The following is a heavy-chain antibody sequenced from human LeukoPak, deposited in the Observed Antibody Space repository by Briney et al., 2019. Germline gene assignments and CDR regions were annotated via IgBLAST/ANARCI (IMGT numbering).Heavy chain of an antibody. J-gene: IGHJ4*02. D-gene: IGHD7-27*01. Sequence: GRSLRLSCSASGFTFSSYGMHWVRQAPGKGLEWVAVISYDGSNKYYADSVKGRFTISRDNSKNTLYLQMNSMRVEDTAVYYCVRGGVTGGRFDFWGQGTLVTVSS. CDR3: VRGGVTGGRFDF. CDR2: ISYDGSNK. V-gene: IGHV3-30*03. CDR1: GFTFSSYG.